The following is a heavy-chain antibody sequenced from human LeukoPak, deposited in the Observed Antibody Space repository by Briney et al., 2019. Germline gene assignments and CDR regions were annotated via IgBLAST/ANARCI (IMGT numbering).Heavy chain of an antibody. D-gene: IGHD2-2*01. CDR1: GFTFSSYA. V-gene: IGHV3-30-3*01. Sequence: GGSLRLSCAASGFTFSSYAMHWVRQAPGKGLEWVAVISYDGSSKYYADSVKGRFTISRDNSKNTLYLQMNSLRAEDTAVYYCARDPRVVPAFDYWGQGTLVTVSS. J-gene: IGHJ4*02. CDR2: ISYDGSSK. CDR3: ARDPRVVPAFDY.